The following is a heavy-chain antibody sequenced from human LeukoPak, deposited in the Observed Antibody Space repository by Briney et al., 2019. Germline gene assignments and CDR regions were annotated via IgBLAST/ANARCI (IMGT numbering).Heavy chain of an antibody. V-gene: IGHV3-21*01. Sequence: AGSLRLSCAASGFTFSSYSMKWVRQATGKGLEWVSSISSSSSYIYYADSVKGRFTISRDNAKKSLYLQMNSLGAEDTAVYYCARGPARYSYGFDYWGQGTLVTVSS. D-gene: IGHD5-18*01. CDR3: ARGPARYSYGFDY. CDR1: GFTFSSYS. CDR2: ISSSSSYI. J-gene: IGHJ4*02.